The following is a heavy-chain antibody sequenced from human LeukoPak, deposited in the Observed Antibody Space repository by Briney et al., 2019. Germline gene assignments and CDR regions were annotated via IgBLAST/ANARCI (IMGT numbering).Heavy chain of an antibody. CDR1: GFSFSSYA. J-gene: IGHJ5*02. D-gene: IGHD6-19*01. CDR3: ARDSSGSYNWFDP. CDR2: ISYDGSNE. V-gene: IGHV3-30*04. Sequence: GRSLRLSCAASGFSFSSYAMHWVRQAPGKGLEWVAVISYDGSNEYYPDSVKGRFTISRDNSKNTLYPQMNSLRAEDTAVYYCARDSSGSYNWFDPWGQGTLVTVSS.